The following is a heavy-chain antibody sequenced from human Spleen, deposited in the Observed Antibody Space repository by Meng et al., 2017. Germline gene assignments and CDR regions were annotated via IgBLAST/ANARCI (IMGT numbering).Heavy chain of an antibody. CDR2: IYYSGST. V-gene: IGHV4-31*03. D-gene: IGHD3-10*01. J-gene: IGHJ3*02. CDR1: GGSIRRSGDY. Sequence: SETLSLTCTVSGGSIRRSGDYWSWIRQYPGKGLEWIGYIYYSGSTSYNPSLKSRVTLSIDTSKNYFPLRLNSVTAADTAVYYCAREVLAIGSAFDIWGQGAMVTVSS. CDR3: AREVLAIGSAFDI.